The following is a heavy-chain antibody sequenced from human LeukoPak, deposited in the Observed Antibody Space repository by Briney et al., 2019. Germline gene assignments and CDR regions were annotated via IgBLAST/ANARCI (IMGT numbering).Heavy chain of an antibody. J-gene: IGHJ4*02. D-gene: IGHD3-10*01. Sequence: ASVKVYCKASGYTFTSYDINWERQATGQGLEWMGWMNPNSGNTGYVQKFQGRVTMTRNTSISTAYMELSSLRSEDTAVYYCARGRLGELAYWGQGTLVTVSS. CDR2: MNPNSGNT. CDR3: ARGRLGELAY. CDR1: GYTFTSYD. V-gene: IGHV1-8*01.